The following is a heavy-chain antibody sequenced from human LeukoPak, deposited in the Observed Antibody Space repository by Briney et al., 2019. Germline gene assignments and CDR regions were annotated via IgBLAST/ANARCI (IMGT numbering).Heavy chain of an antibody. J-gene: IGHJ4*02. CDR2: ISGSGGTT. CDR3: ARGSRISPIDY. CDR1: GFTFSSYA. Sequence: GGSLRLSCAASGFTFSSYAMSWVRQAPGQGLEWVSVISGSGGTTVYTDSVKGRFTISRDNSKNTLSLQKNSLRAEDTAVYFCARGSRISPIDYWGQGTLVTVSS. D-gene: IGHD3-3*01. V-gene: IGHV3-23*01.